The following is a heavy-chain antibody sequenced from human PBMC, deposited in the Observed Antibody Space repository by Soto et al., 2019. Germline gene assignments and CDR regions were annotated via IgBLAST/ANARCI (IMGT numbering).Heavy chain of an antibody. Sequence: QVQLQQWGAGLLKPSETLSLTCGVINGSFSGYFWNWIRQPPGKGLEWIGEIDHSGTTNYNPSLKSRVTMSVATSNTHISLKLNAVTAADTATYYCASRPGTRFDSWCQGTLVTVSS. V-gene: IGHV4-34*01. J-gene: IGHJ4*02. CDR3: ASRPGTRFDS. CDR2: IDHSGTT. D-gene: IGHD3-10*01. CDR1: NGSFSGYF.